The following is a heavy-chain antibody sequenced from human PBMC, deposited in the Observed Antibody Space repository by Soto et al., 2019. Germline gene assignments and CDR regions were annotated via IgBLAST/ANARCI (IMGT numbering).Heavy chain of an antibody. CDR2: IWYDGSNK. CDR1: GFTFSSYG. D-gene: IGHD2-15*01. Sequence: SLRLSCAASGFTFSSYGMHWVRQAPGKGLEWVAVIWYDGSNKYYADSVKGRFTISRGNSKNTLYLQMNSLRAEDTAVYYCARGVATNDAFDIWGQGTMVTVSS. CDR3: ARGVATNDAFDI. V-gene: IGHV3-33*01. J-gene: IGHJ3*02.